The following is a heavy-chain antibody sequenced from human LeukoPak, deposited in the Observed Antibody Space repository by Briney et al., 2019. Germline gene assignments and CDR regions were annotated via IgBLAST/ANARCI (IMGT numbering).Heavy chain of an antibody. CDR3: TYDILTGYHPEYFQH. J-gene: IGHJ1*01. CDR1: GFTFSNAW. V-gene: IGHV3-15*01. Sequence: GGSLRLSCAASGFTFSNAWMSWVRQAPGKGLEWVGRIKSKTDGGTTDYAAPVKGRFTISRDDSKNTLYLQMNSLKTEDTAVYYCTYDILTGYHPEYFQHWGQGTLVTVSS. D-gene: IGHD3-9*01. CDR2: IKSKTDGGTT.